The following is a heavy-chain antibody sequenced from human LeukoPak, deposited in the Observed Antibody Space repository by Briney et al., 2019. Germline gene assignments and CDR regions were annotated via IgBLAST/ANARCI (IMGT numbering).Heavy chain of an antibody. D-gene: IGHD4-17*01. CDR3: ARGRDGDYVPLDY. Sequence: GGSLRLSCAASGFTSSSYEMNWVRQAPGKGLEWVSYISSSGSTTYYADSVKGRFTISRDNAKESLYLQMNSLRAEDTAVYYCARGRDGDYVPLDYWGQGTLVTVSS. CDR2: ISSSGSTT. V-gene: IGHV3-48*03. J-gene: IGHJ4*02. CDR1: GFTSSSYE.